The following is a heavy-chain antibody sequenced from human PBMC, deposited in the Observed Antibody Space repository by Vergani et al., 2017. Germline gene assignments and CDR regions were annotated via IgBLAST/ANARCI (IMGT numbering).Heavy chain of an antibody. D-gene: IGHD1-26*01. V-gene: IGHV4-4*09. CDR3: ARPKYSGSYYRHWYFDL. CDR2: IYTSGST. Sequence: QVQLQESGPGLVKPSETLSLTCTVSGGSISSYYWSWIRQPPGKGLEWIGYIYTSGSTNYNPSLKSRVTISVDTSKNQFYLKLSSVTAADPAVYYCARPKYSGSYYRHWYFDLWGRGTLVTVSS. CDR1: GGSISSYY. J-gene: IGHJ2*01.